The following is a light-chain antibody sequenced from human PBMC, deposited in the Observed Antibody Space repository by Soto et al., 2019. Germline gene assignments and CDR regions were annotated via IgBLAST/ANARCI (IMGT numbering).Light chain of an antibody. V-gene: IGKV3D-15*01. Sequence: EIVMTQSPATLFVSPGERATVSCRARQSVSSNLAWHQQNPGPAPRLLLYEASTRAADIPVRFSGSGYGRQFTLTISSLQSEDFAVYYCQQYDQWPITFGQGTRLEIK. CDR2: EAS. CDR3: QQYDQWPIT. CDR1: QSVSSN. J-gene: IGKJ5*01.